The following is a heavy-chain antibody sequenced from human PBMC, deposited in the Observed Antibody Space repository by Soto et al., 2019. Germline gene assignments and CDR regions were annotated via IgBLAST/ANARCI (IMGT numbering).Heavy chain of an antibody. J-gene: IGHJ4*02. CDR3: EVTTGF. Sequence: GASVKVSCKTSGYTFIDYDINWVRQATGQGLEWMRWVSPGNGNAGYAPQFQGRVTMTSDTSISTVYMELSSLTSEDTAVYFCEVTTGFWGQGTLVTVSS. D-gene: IGHD2-21*02. V-gene: IGHV1-8*01. CDR1: GYTFIDYD. CDR2: VSPGNGNA.